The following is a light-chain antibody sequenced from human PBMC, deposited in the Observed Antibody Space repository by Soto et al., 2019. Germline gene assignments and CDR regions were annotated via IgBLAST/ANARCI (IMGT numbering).Light chain of an antibody. V-gene: IGKV3-20*01. CDR3: HQYDTSPRT. Sequence: EIVLTQSPGTLSLSPGERATLSCRASQSVTSTSLAWYQQKPGQAPRILIYAASSRATGIPDRFSGSGSGTDFTLTISRLEPEDFAVYYCHQYDTSPRTFGQGTKVDIK. CDR1: QSVTSTS. J-gene: IGKJ1*01. CDR2: AAS.